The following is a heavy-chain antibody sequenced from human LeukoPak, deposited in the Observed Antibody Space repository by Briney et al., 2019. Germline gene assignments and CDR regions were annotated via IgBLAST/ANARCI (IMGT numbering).Heavy chain of an antibody. CDR1: GFTVSSNY. J-gene: IGHJ6*03. CDR2: IYSGGST. CDR3: AMYSSGYGDPFYYMDV. V-gene: IGHV3-66*02. D-gene: IGHD3-22*01. Sequence: GGSLRLSCAASGFTVSSNYMSWVRQAPGKGLEWVSVIYSGGSTYYADSVKGRFTISRDNSKNTLYLQMNSLRAEDTAVYYCAMYSSGYGDPFYYMDVWGKGTTVTVSS.